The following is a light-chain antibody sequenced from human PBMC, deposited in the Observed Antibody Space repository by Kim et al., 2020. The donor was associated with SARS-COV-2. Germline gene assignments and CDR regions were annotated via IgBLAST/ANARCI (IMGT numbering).Light chain of an antibody. V-gene: IGKV3-11*01. Sequence: EIVLTQSPATLSLSPGERATLSCRASQNVGDYLAWYQQKPGQAPRPLIYDASRRAPGIPARFSGSGSGTDFALTISSLESEDFAVYYCQQRSDWPLTFGGGTKVEIK. J-gene: IGKJ4*01. CDR1: QNVGDY. CDR2: DAS. CDR3: QQRSDWPLT.